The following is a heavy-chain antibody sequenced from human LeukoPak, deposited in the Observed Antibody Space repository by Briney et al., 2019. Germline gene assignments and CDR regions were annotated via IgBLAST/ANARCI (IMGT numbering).Heavy chain of an antibody. CDR3: ARRDGYGAYDI. J-gene: IGHJ3*02. CDR2: IYPGDSDT. V-gene: IGHV5-51*01. CDR1: GYNFTTYW. Sequence: GESLKISCKGSGYNFTTYWIGWVRQMPGKGLEWMGMIYPGDSDTRYRPSFQGQVTISADKSISTAYPQWSSLKASDTAMYYCARRDGYGAYDIWGQGTMVTVSS. D-gene: IGHD5-24*01.